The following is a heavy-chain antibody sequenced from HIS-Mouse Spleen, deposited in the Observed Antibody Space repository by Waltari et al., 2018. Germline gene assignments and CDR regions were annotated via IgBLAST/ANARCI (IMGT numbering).Heavy chain of an antibody. CDR3: ATRYCSSTSCYGGFDY. CDR2: INPSLDKA. J-gene: IGHJ4*02. V-gene: IGHV1-69*04. CDR1: GGTFSSYA. D-gene: IGHD2-2*01. Sequence: QVQLVQSGAEVKKPGSSVKVSCKASGGTFSSYAISWVRQAPGQGLEWMGRINPSLDKANYAQKFQGRATITADKSTSTAYMELSSLRSEDTAVYYCATRYCSSTSCYGGFDYWGQGTLVTVSS.